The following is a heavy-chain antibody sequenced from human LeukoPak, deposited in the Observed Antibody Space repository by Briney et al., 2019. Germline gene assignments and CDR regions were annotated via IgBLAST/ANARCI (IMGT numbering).Heavy chain of an antibody. D-gene: IGHD5-24*01. Sequence: PSETLSLTCTVSGGSISSSSYYWGWIRQPPGKGLERVANIKTDGGETYYMESVRGRFTISRDNARNSLYLQMNSLTVEDTAVYYCARDMGWQQFDQWGQGTLVTVSS. CDR3: ARDMGWQQFDQ. CDR1: GGSISSSSYY. CDR2: IKTDGGET. J-gene: IGHJ4*02. V-gene: IGHV3-7*01.